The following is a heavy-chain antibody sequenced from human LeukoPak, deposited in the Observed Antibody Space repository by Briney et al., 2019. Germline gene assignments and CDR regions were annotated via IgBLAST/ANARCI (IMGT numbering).Heavy chain of an antibody. V-gene: IGHV1-24*01. CDR2: FDPEDGET. J-gene: IGHJ3*02. Sequence: ASVKVSCKVSGYTLTELSMHWVRQAPGKGLEWMGGFDPEDGETIYAQRFQGRVTMTEDTSTDTAYLELSSLRSEDTAVYYCALKARDAFDIWGQGTMVTVSS. CDR3: ALKARDAFDI. CDR1: GYTLTELS.